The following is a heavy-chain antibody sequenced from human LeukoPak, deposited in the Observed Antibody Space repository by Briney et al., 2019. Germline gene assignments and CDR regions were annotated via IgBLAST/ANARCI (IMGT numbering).Heavy chain of an antibody. CDR1: GFTFSSYG. J-gene: IGHJ4*02. Sequence: GGSLRLSCAASGFTFSSYGMHWVRQAPGKGLEWVAFIRYDGGNKYYADSVKGRFTISRDNSKNTLYLQMNSLRAEDTAVYYCAKDRPNFYETSGSYYKIKGDFWGQGSLVTVSS. CDR3: AKDRPNFYETSGSYYKIKGDF. D-gene: IGHD3-10*01. V-gene: IGHV3-30*02. CDR2: IRYDGGNK.